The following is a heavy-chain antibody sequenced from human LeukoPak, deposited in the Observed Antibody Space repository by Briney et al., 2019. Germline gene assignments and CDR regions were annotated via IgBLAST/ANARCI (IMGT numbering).Heavy chain of an antibody. V-gene: IGHV3-48*01. J-gene: IGHJ3*02. CDR2: ISSSSTTI. Sequence: AGGSLRLSCAATGFTFSSYSMNWVRQAPGKGLEWVSYISSSSTTIYYADSVKGRFTISRDSAQNSLYLQMSSLRAEDTAVYYCARNLRGGDYIWGSYRPDAFDIWGQGTMVTVSS. D-gene: IGHD3-16*02. CDR1: GFTFSSYS. CDR3: ARNLRGGDYIWGSYRPDAFDI.